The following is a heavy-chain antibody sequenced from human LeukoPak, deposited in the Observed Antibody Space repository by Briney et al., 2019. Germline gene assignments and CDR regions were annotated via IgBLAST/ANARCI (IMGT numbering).Heavy chain of an antibody. V-gene: IGHV4-59*08. D-gene: IGHD6-25*01. CDR1: GGPLSSYY. Sequence: PSETLSLTCTVSGGPLSSYYWSWIRQPPAKGLEWIGYIYYSGSTYYRPSLESRVTISIDTSKNQFSLKLSSVTAADTAVYFCARRAYSSDFGAFDIWGQGTLVTVSS. J-gene: IGHJ3*02. CDR3: ARRAYSSDFGAFDI. CDR2: IYYSGST.